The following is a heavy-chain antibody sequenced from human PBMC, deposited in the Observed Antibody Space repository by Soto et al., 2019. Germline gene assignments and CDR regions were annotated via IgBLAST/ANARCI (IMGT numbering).Heavy chain of an antibody. D-gene: IGHD6-6*01. V-gene: IGHV3-64*01. CDR1: GFTLSGYA. J-gene: IGHJ6*03. CDR2: ISSNGVGT. CDR3: ARRARPDFYYMDV. Sequence: GGSLRLSCAASGFTLSGYAMDWVRQAPGEGLEYVSGISSNGVGTYYANSVQGRFTISRDNSKNTVYLQMGSLRPEDMAVYYCARRARPDFYYMDVWGKGTTVTVSS.